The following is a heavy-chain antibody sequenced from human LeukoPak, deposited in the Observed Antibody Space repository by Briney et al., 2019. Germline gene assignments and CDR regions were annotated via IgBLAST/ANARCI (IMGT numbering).Heavy chain of an antibody. J-gene: IGHJ3*02. D-gene: IGHD2-8*01. CDR3: ASLYEPDAFDI. Sequence: SETLSLTCTVSGGSISSSSYYWGWIRQPPGKGLEWIGSIYYSGSTYYDPSLKSRVTISVDTSKNQFSLKLSSVTAADTAVYYCASLYEPDAFDIWGQGTMVTVSS. CDR1: GGSISSSSYY. V-gene: IGHV4-39*01. CDR2: IYYSGST.